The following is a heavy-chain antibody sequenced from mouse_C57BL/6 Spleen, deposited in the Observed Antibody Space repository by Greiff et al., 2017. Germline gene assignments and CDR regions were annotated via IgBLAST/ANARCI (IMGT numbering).Heavy chain of an antibody. J-gene: IGHJ3*01. V-gene: IGHV6-3*01. CDR3: TDPLFAY. CDR2: IRLKSDNYAT. CDR1: GFTFSNYW. Sequence: EVKVEESGGGLVQPGGSMKLSCVASGFTFSNYWMNWVRQSPEKGLEWVAQIRLKSDNYATHYAESVKGRFTISRDDSKSSVYLQMNNLRAEDTGIYYCTDPLFAYWGQGTLVTVSA.